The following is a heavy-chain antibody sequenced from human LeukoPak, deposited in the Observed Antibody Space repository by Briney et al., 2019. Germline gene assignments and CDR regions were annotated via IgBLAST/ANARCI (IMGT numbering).Heavy chain of an antibody. D-gene: IGHD3-22*01. V-gene: IGHV3-23*01. CDR3: AKVYYYDSSGYLDY. J-gene: IGHJ4*02. CDR2: ISGSGGST. Sequence: GGSLRLSCAASGFTFSSYAMSWVRQAPGKGLEGVSAISGSGGSTYYAGSVKGRFTISRDNSKNTLYLQMNSLRAEDTAVYYCAKVYYYDSSGYLDYWGQGTLVTVSS. CDR1: GFTFSSYA.